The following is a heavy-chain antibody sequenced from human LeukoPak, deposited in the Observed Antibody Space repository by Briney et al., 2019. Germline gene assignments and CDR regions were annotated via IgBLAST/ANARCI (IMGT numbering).Heavy chain of an antibody. CDR3: AKDIRLAGLAFDI. Sequence: GGSLRLSCAASGFTFSSYAMSWVRRAPGKGLEWVSAISGSGGSTYYADSVKGRFTISRDNSKNTLYLQMNSLRAEDTAVYYCAKDIRLAGLAFDIWGQGTMVTVSS. CDR2: ISGSGGST. D-gene: IGHD2-15*01. CDR1: GFTFSSYA. V-gene: IGHV3-23*01. J-gene: IGHJ3*02.